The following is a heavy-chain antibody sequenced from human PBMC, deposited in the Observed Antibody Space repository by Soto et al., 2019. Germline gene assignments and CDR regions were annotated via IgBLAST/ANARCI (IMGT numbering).Heavy chain of an antibody. CDR2: IIPIFGTA. J-gene: IGHJ6*02. CDR1: GGTFSSYA. D-gene: IGHD2-15*01. V-gene: IGHV1-69*13. Sequence: SVKVSCKASGGTFSSYAISWVRQAPGQGLEWMGGIIPIFGTANYAQKFQGRVTITADESPSTAYMELSSLRSEDTAVYYCARDIVVVVAATPRYYGMDVWGQGTAVTVSS. CDR3: ARDIVVVVAATPRYYGMDV.